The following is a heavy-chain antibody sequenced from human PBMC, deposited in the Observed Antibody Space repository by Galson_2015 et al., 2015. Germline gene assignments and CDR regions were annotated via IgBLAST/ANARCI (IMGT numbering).Heavy chain of an antibody. CDR1: GFTFSGYA. J-gene: IGHJ4*02. CDR3: AKGREWELPLDY. Sequence: SLRLSCAASGFTFSGYAMSWVRQAPGKGLEWVSDISKSGRDTYYADSVKGRFTISRDNSKNTLYLQMNSLRAEDTAVYYCAKGREWELPLDYWGQGALVTVSS. V-gene: IGHV3-23*01. D-gene: IGHD1-26*01. CDR2: ISKSGRDT.